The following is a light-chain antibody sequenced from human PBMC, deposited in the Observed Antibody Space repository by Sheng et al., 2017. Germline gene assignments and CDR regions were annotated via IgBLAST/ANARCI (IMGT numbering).Light chain of an antibody. V-gene: IGKV3-20*01. Sequence: EVVLTQSPATLSLSPGERATLSCRASQSVSSNYLAWYQQKPGQAPRLLIYGASTRATGIADRFSGSGSGTDFTLTISRLEPEDFAVYYCQQYDSSRPITFGRGTRLEIK. CDR3: QQYDSSRPIT. J-gene: IGKJ5*01. CDR2: GAS. CDR1: QSVSSNY.